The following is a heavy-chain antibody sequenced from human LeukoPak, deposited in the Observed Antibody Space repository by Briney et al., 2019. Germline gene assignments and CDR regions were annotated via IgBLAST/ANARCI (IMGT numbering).Heavy chain of an antibody. Sequence: GGSLRLSCAASGFTFSSYWMHWVRQAPGKGPVWLARINSDGFSISYADSVKGRFTISRDNAKNTLYLQMNTLRAEDTAMYYCARAVAVAGTDAWGQGTLVTVSS. CDR3: ARAVAVAGTDA. V-gene: IGHV3-74*03. D-gene: IGHD6-19*01. CDR2: INSDGFSI. J-gene: IGHJ5*02. CDR1: GFTFSSYW.